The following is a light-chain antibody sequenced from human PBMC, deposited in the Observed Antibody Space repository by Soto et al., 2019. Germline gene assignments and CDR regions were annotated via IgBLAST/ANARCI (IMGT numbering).Light chain of an antibody. CDR1: SSDVGGYNF. CDR2: DVS. V-gene: IGLV2-14*03. CDR3: ISYTSSSTYV. J-gene: IGLJ1*01. Sequence: QSVLTQPASVSGSPGQSITISCTGTSSDVGGYNFVSWFQQHLGKAPKLMIFDVSNRPSGVSNRFSGSKSDNTAYLTISGLQPDDEADYHCISYTSSSTYVFGTGTKLTVL.